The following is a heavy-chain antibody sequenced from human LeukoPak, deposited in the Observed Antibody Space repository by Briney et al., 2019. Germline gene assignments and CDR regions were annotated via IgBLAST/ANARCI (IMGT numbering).Heavy chain of an antibody. D-gene: IGHD3-3*01. Sequence: GGSLRLSCAASGFTFSSYAMSWVRQAPGKGLEWVSAISGSGGSTYYADSVKGRFTISRDNSKKTLYLQMNRLRAEDTAVYYCAKGFSPKRFLEWLFADYWGQGTLVTVSS. CDR1: GFTFSSYA. J-gene: IGHJ4*02. CDR2: ISGSGGST. CDR3: AKGFSPKRFLEWLFADY. V-gene: IGHV3-23*01.